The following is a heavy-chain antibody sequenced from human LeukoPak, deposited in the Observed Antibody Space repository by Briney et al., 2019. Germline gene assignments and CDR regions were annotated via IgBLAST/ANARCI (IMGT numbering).Heavy chain of an antibody. V-gene: IGHV3-30*04. J-gene: IGHJ5*02. CDR3: ARADYYGSGSDYNWFDP. CDR1: GFTFSRYA. D-gene: IGHD3-10*01. CDR2: ISNDGSNK. Sequence: GGSLRLSCEASGFTFSRYAVHWVRQAPGKGLEWVAVISNDGSNKYYADSVKGRFTISRDNSKNTLYLQMNSLRAEDTAVYYCARADYYGSGSDYNWFDPWGQGTLVTVSS.